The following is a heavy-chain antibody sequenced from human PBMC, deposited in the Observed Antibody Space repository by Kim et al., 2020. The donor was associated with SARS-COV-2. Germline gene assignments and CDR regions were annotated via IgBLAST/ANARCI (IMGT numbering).Heavy chain of an antibody. CDR3: ARDHEDIAVAGELGYYFDY. CDR2: TYYRSKWYN. D-gene: IGHD6-19*01. J-gene: IGHJ4*02. V-gene: IGHV6-1*01. CDR1: GDSVSSNSAA. Sequence: SQTLSLTCAISGDSVSSNSAAWNWIRQSPSRGLEWLGRTYYRSKWYNDYAVSVKSRITINPDTSKNQFSLQLNSVTPEDTAVYYCARDHEDIAVAGELGYYFDYWGQGTLVTVSS.